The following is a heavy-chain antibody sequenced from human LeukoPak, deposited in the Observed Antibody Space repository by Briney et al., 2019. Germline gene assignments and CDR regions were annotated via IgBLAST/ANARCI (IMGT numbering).Heavy chain of an antibody. V-gene: IGHV1-69-2*01. J-gene: IGHJ6*03. CDR3: ARGGTVTSPHYYYYYMDV. CDR2: VDPLDGER. CDR1: GKNLTDYY. Sequence: ASVKVSCKVSGKNLTDYYIHWVQQAPEKGLEWMGLVDPLDGERIYAEKFQGRVTITADTSRDTAYMELNSLRSEDTAVYYCARGGTVTSPHYYYYYMDVWGKGTTVTVSS. D-gene: IGHD4-11*01.